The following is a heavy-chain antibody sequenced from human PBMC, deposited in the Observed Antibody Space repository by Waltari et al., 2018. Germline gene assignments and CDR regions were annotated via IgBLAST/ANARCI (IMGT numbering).Heavy chain of an antibody. CDR1: GASITNGGYY. CDR2: IYYPAST. D-gene: IGHD2-2*01. J-gene: IGHJ3*02. CDR3: ASGYCSRTNCYHAFDI. Sequence: QLELQESGPGLVKPSQTLSLTCTVSGASITNGGYYWSWIRQHPVKGLEWIGYIYYPASTYYNPSLEGRLAISIDTSKNQFSLKLSSVTAADTAVYYCASGYCSRTNCYHAFDIWGQGTIVIVSS. V-gene: IGHV4-31*03.